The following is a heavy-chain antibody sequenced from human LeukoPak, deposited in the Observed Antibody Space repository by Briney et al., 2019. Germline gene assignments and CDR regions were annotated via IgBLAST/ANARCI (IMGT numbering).Heavy chain of an antibody. V-gene: IGHV4-59*02. CDR2: IYHTGST. D-gene: IGHD2-15*01. CDR1: GGSVSDYY. Sequence: SETLSLTCTISGGSVSDYYWSWIRQSPGKGLEWIGYIYHTGSTSYSPSLKSRVTISADTSQNQFSLKLSSVAAADTAVYYCASGGRGPWYFDYWGQGTLVTVSS. CDR3: ASGGRGPWYFDY. J-gene: IGHJ4*02.